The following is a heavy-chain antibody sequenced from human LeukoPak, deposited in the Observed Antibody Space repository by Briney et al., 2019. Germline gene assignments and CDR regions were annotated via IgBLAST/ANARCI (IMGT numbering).Heavy chain of an antibody. CDR1: GGSISSYY. J-gene: IGHJ4*02. D-gene: IGHD5-18*01. V-gene: IGHV4-59*12. Sequence: SETLSLTCTVSGGSISSYYWSWIRQPPGKGLEWIGYIYYSGSTNYNPSLKSRVTISVDTSKNLSSVTAADTAVYYCARDSRPGYSYGYFFDYWGQGTLVTVSS. CDR2: IYYSGST. CDR3: ARDSRPGYSYGYFFDY.